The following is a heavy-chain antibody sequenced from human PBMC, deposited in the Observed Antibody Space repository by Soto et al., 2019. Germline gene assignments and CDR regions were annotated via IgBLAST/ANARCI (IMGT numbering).Heavy chain of an antibody. CDR2: IWHDGSTT. V-gene: IGHV3-33*03. CDR3: AKDRGSSSWDPIFDF. CDR1: GFSFSSYA. Sequence: QEQLVESGGGVVQPGRSLRLSCAASGFSFSSYAMHWVRQAPGKGLEWVALIWHDGSTTSYADSVKGRFTISRDNARNSLYLHMNNLRPEDTALYFCAKDRGSSSWDPIFDFWGRGTLVTVSS. J-gene: IGHJ4*02. D-gene: IGHD6-13*01.